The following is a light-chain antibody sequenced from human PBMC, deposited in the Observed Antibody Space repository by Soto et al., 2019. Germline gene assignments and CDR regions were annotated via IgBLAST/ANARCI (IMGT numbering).Light chain of an antibody. CDR1: QSVGSS. CDR3: HQRSSWFN. V-gene: IGKV3-11*01. CDR2: DAS. J-gene: IGKJ2*01. Sequence: IVLTQSPATLSLSPGERATLSCRASQSVGSSLAWYQQKPGQPPRLLIYDASNRATGIPARFSGSGSGTDFTLTISGLEPEDFAVYYCHQRSSWFNFGQGTKLDIK.